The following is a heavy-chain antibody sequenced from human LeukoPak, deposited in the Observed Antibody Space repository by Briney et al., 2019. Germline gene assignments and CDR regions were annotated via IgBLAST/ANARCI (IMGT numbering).Heavy chain of an antibody. J-gene: IGHJ5*02. Sequence: QPGRSLRLSCAASGFTFDDYAMHWVRQAPGKGLEWVSGISWNSGSIGYADSVKGRFTISRDNAKNSLYLQMNSLGAEDTAIYYCAKDRIASPPQGRLHPWGQGTLVTVSS. D-gene: IGHD6-6*01. CDR2: ISWNSGSI. CDR3: AKDRIASPPQGRLHP. CDR1: GFTFDDYA. V-gene: IGHV3-9*01.